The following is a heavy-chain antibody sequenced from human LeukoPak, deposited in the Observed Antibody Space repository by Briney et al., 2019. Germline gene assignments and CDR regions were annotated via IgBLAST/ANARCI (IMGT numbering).Heavy chain of an antibody. J-gene: IGHJ3*02. Sequence: GGSLRLSCAASGFTFSSYAMSWVRQAPGKGLEWVSAISGSGGSTYYADSVKGRFTISRDNSKNTLYLQMNSLRAEDTAVYYCARVVRTLWYNWNPAHAFDIWGQGTMVTVSS. CDR2: ISGSGGST. CDR3: ARVVRTLWYNWNPAHAFDI. D-gene: IGHD1-20*01. CDR1: GFTFSSYA. V-gene: IGHV3-23*01.